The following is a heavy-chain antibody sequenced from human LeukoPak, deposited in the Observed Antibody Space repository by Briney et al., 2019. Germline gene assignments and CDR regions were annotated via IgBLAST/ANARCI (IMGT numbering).Heavy chain of an antibody. CDR2: IKSRTDGGTT. CDR1: QLTFSSAW. D-gene: IGHD5-24*01. J-gene: IGHJ4*02. CDR3: ATEFYSNGYNY. V-gene: IGHV3-15*01. Sequence: PGGSLTLSCAASQLTFSSAWMTWVRQIPGKGLEWVGHIKSRTDGGTTDYAAPVKGIFTAARDDSNNTVYLQINGPNTEASSVYFCATEFYSNGYNYWGRGTLVTVSS.